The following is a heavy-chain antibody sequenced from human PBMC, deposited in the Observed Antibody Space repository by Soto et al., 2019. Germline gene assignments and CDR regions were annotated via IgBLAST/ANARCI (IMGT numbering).Heavy chain of an antibody. D-gene: IGHD3-16*01. Sequence: QVQLVESGGGVVQPGTSLRLSCAESGFLFSRFGMHWVRQAPGKGLEWVAVIVNHGGRKDYADSVRGRITISRDNSRNTFFLQMSSLRVEDTAIYYCARDYEYDDNGLDYWGRGTLVTVSS. V-gene: IGHV3-33*01. CDR3: ARDYEYDDNGLDY. CDR1: GFLFSRFG. CDR2: IVNHGGRK. J-gene: IGHJ4*02.